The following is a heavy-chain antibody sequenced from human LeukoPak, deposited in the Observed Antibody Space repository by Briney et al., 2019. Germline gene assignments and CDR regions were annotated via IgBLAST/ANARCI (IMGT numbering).Heavy chain of an antibody. CDR1: GFTFSSYA. D-gene: IGHD5-18*01. Sequence: GGSLRLSCAASGFTFSSYAMSWVRQAPGKGLEWVSAISGSGGSTYYADSVKGRFTISRDNFKNMLYLQMNSLRAEDTAVYYCAKDPAMANEYYFDYWGQGTLVTVSS. V-gene: IGHV3-23*01. J-gene: IGHJ4*02. CDR3: AKDPAMANEYYFDY. CDR2: ISGSGGST.